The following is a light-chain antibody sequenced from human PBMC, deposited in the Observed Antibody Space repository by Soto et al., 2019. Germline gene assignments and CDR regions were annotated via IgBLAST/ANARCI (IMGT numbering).Light chain of an antibody. J-gene: IGLJ1*01. CDR1: SNDIGGYKY. V-gene: IGLV2-14*03. CDR2: DVS. Sequence: QSALTQPASVSGFRGQSITISCTGTSNDIGGYKYVSWYQHHPGQAPKLIIYDVSHRPSGVSDRFSGSKSGNTASLTISGIQAEDEADYYCSSFTRTNPYVCATGTKLTVL. CDR3: SSFTRTNPYV.